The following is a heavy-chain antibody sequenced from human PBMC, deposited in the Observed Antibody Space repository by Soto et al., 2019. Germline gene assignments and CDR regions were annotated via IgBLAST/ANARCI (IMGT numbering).Heavy chain of an antibody. CDR1: GFSNLA. V-gene: IGHV3-23*01. Sequence: GGSLRLSCAGSGFSNLAMTWVRQAPGKGLEWVSGISGSDGGAYYAESVRGRFTISRDNPKNILYLQMNSLRAEDSAVYFCAREDSNYFDTKWLGDWGQGTLVTVSS. D-gene: IGHD3-9*01. J-gene: IGHJ4*02. CDR3: AREDSNYFDTKWLGD. CDR2: ISGSDGGA.